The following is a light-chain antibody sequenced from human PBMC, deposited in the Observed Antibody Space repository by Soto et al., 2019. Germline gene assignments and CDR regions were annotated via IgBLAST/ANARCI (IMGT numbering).Light chain of an antibody. CDR1: ESIATW. CDR2: DAS. J-gene: IGKJ2*01. CDR3: PQYNSY. Sequence: GDRVTITCRASESIATWLAWYQQKPGQAPKLLIYDASRLESGVPSRFSGGGSGTEFTLTISGLQPEDFATYYCPQYNSYFGPGTKLEI. V-gene: IGKV1-5*01.